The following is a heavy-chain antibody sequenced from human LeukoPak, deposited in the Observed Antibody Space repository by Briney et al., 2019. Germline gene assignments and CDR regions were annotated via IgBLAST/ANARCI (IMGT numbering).Heavy chain of an antibody. Sequence: SETLSLTCAVYGGSFSGYYWSWIRQPPGKGLEWIGEINHSESTNYNPSLKSRVTISLDTSKNQFSLKLSSVTAADTAVYYCASRGSNWFDPRGQGTLVTVSS. CDR1: GGSFSGYY. CDR2: INHSEST. CDR3: ASRGSNWFDP. V-gene: IGHV4-34*01. D-gene: IGHD1-26*01. J-gene: IGHJ5*02.